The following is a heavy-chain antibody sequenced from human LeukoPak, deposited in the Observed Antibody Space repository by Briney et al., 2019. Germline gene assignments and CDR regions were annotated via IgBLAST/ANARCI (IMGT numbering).Heavy chain of an antibody. J-gene: IGHJ4*02. D-gene: IGHD6-19*01. CDR3: AKSSRYGTGWYGRIDY. CDR1: GFTFSSHA. Sequence: GGSLRLSCAASGFTFSSHAMSWVRQAPGKGLEWVSAISDRGDNRQYTDSVKGRLTISRDNSKNTLYLQMNSLRADDTAVYYCAKSSRYGTGWYGRIDYWGQGTLVTVS. CDR2: ISDRGDNR. V-gene: IGHV3-23*01.